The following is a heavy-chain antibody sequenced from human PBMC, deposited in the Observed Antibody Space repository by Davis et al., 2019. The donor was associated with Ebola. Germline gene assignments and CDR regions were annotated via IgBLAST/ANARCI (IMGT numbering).Heavy chain of an antibody. CDR1: GGSISSYY. D-gene: IGHD3-3*01. CDR3: ARVGYDFWSGYLSNNWFDP. J-gene: IGHJ5*02. CDR2: IYYSGST. Sequence: MPGGSLRLSCTVSGGSISSYYWSWIRQPPGKGLEWIGYIYYSGSTNYNPSLKSRATISVDTSKNQFYLKLSSVTAADTAVYYCARVGYDFWSGYLSNNWFDPWGQGTLVTVSS. V-gene: IGHV4-59*01.